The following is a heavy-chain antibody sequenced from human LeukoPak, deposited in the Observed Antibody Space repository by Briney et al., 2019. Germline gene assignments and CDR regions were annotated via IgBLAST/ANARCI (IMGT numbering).Heavy chain of an antibody. CDR1: GLTFSTFA. CDR2: IFPSGGEI. J-gene: IGHJ4*02. CDR3: ATYRQVLLPFES. V-gene: IGHV3-23*01. D-gene: IGHD2-8*02. Sequence: GGSLRLSCAASGLTFSTFAMIWVRQPPRKGLEWVSSIFPSGGEIHYADSVRGRFTISRDNSKSTLSLQMNSLRAEDTAIYYCATYRQVLLPFESWGQGTLVTVSS.